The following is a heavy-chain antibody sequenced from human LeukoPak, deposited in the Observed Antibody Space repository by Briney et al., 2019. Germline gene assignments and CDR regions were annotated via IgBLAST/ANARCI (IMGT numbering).Heavy chain of an antibody. CDR1: GGTFISYA. Sequence: ASVKVSCKASGGTFISYAISWVRQAPGQGLEWMGGIIPIFGTANYAQKFQGRVTITADESTSTACMELSSLRSEDTAVYYCARSCYDFWSGYYTYWGQGTLVTVSS. CDR2: IIPIFGTA. D-gene: IGHD3-3*01. J-gene: IGHJ4*02. V-gene: IGHV1-69*01. CDR3: ARSCYDFWSGYYTY.